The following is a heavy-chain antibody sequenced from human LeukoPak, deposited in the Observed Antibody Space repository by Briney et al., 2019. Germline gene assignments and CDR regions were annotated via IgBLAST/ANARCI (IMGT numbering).Heavy chain of an antibody. CDR3: ARELSSSWFDP. D-gene: IGHD6-13*01. Sequence: SETLTLTCTVSGGPLSSYYGRWIRQPPGKGLEWIGYIYYSGSTNYNPSLKSRVTISVDTSKNQFSLKLSSVTAADTAVYYCARELSSSWFDPWGQGTLVTVSS. V-gene: IGHV4-59*01. J-gene: IGHJ5*02. CDR1: GGPLSSYY. CDR2: IYYSGST.